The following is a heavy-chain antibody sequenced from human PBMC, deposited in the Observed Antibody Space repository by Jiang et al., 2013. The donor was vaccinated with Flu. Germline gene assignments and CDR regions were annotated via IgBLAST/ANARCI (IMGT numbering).Heavy chain of an antibody. V-gene: IGHV4-59*01. D-gene: IGHD6-13*01. CDR3: AREAAGNVFDY. CDR2: IYYSGST. Sequence: PGLVKPSETLSLTCTVSGGSISSYYWSWIRQPPGKGLEWIGYIYYSGSTNYNPSLKSRVTISVDTSKNQFSLKLSSVTAADTAVYYCAREAAGNVFDYWGQGTLVTVSS. J-gene: IGHJ4*02. CDR1: GGSISSYY.